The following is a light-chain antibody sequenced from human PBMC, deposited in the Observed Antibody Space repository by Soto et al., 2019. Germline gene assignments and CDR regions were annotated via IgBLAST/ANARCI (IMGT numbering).Light chain of an antibody. J-gene: IGLJ3*02. CDR2: LEGSGSY. V-gene: IGLV4-60*02. Sequence: QPVLTQSSSASASLGSSVKLTCTLSSGHSSYIIAWHQQQPGKAPRYLMKLEGSGSYNKGSVVPDRSSGSSSAADRYLTISIPPFDDEDDYYCASCDSNTHKVFGGGAKLTVL. CDR3: ASCDSNTHKV. CDR1: SGHSSYI.